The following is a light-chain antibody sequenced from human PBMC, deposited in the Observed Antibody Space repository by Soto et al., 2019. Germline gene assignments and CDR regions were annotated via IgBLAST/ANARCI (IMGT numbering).Light chain of an antibody. CDR2: EVS. V-gene: IGLV2-8*01. CDR3: SSYTTIFTYV. J-gene: IGLJ1*01. Sequence: QSVLTQPPSASGSPGQSVTISCTGTSSDVGGYNYVSWYQQYPGKAPKLMIYEVSKRPSGVPDRFSGSKSGNTASLTVSGLQAEDEADYYCSSYTTIFTYVFGTGTKVTVL. CDR1: SSDVGGYNY.